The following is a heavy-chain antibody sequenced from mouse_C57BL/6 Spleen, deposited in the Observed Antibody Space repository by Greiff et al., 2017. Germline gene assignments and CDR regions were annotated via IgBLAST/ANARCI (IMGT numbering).Heavy chain of an antibody. CDR2: IDPETGGT. J-gene: IGHJ4*01. Sequence: QVQLQQSGAELVRPGASVTLSCKASGYTFTDYEMHWVKQTPVHGLEWIGAIDPETGGTAYNQKFKGKAILTADKSSSTAYMELRSLTSEDSPVYYCTRFLWEGVYAMDYWGQGTSVTVSS. V-gene: IGHV1-15*01. D-gene: IGHD1-1*01. CDR1: GYTFTDYE. CDR3: TRFLWEGVYAMDY.